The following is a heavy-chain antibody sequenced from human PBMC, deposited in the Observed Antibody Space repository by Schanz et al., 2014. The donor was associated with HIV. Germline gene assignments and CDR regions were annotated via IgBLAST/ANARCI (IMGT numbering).Heavy chain of an antibody. J-gene: IGHJ4*02. CDR1: GGSFSAYY. D-gene: IGHD3-10*01. CDR2: INHRGIT. V-gene: IGHV4-34*01. CDR3: ARGPWAGSGSYPLDY. Sequence: QVQLHQWGAGLLKPSETLSLTCAVYGGSFSAYYWSWIRQPPGKGLEWIGEINHRGITNYNPSLASRVTISMDTSKNQFSPKLNSATAADTATYYCARGPWAGSGSYPLDYWGQGTLVTVSS.